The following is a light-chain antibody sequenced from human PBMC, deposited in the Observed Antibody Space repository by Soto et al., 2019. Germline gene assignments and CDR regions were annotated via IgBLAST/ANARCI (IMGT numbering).Light chain of an antibody. CDR2: TSD. J-gene: IGLJ3*02. CDR3: AAWDDSLSGPNWL. V-gene: IGLV1-47*01. CDR1: SSNIGTNY. Sequence: QSVLTQPPSASGTPGQRVTISCSGSSSNIGTNYIYWYQHLPGVAPKLLIYTSDQRPSGVPDRFSGSKSRTSASLAISGLQSQDEADYYCAAWDDSLSGPNWLFGGGTQRTGL.